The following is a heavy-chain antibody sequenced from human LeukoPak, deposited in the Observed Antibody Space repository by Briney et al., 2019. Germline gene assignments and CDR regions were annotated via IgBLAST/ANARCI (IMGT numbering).Heavy chain of an antibody. CDR3: VKGYSSSWSGYFDS. Sequence: GGSLRLSCEASGFIFDDYVMYWVRQSPGKGLEWVSGITWDGYKIDYVDSVKGRFTISRDNARNSLFLQMNRVRVEDTAFYYCVKGYSSSWSGYFDSWGQGTLVTLAS. J-gene: IGHJ4*02. CDR2: ITWDGYKI. D-gene: IGHD5-18*01. CDR1: GFIFDDYV. V-gene: IGHV3-9*01.